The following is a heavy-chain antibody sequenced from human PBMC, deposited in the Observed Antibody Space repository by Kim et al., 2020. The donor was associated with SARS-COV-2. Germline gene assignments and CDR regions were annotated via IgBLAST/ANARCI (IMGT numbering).Heavy chain of an antibody. CDR2: FRPNDGPT. D-gene: IGHD2-8*02. V-gene: IGHV1-2*02. CDR3: ATGLGDGSHWWRPLDY. CDR1: GYTFSDYY. J-gene: IGHJ4*02. Sequence: ASVKVSCKASGYTFSDYYIHWVRQAPGQGLEWMGCFRPNDGPTTYAQKFQGRVTMTGDTSISTAYVDVTRLISDDTAVYYCATGLGDGSHWWRPLDYWGQGTPIIVSS.